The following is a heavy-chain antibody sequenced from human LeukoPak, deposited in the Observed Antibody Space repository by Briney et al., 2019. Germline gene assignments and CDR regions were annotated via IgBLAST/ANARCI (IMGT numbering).Heavy chain of an antibody. CDR2: IYYSGST. CDR3: AKGGSYYGSGSYPDY. CDR1: GGSISSYY. D-gene: IGHD3-10*01. V-gene: IGHV4-59*01. Sequence: SETLSLTCTVSGGSISSYYWSWIRQPPGKGLEWIGYIYYSGSTNYNPSLKSQVTISIDTYKNQFSLKMSSVTAADTAVYYCAKGGSYYGSGSYPDYWGQGTLVTVSS. J-gene: IGHJ4*02.